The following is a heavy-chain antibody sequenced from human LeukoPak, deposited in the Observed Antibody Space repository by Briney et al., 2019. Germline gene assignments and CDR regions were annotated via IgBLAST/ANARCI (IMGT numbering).Heavy chain of an antibody. CDR1: GYTFTGYY. CDR3: ARDEALGTAAGNWFDP. Sequence: ASVKVSCKASGYTFTGYYMHWVRQAPGQGLEWMGWINPNSGGTNYAQKFQGGVTMTRDTSISTAYMELSSLRSDDTAVYYCARDEALGTAAGNWFDPWGQGTLVTVSS. CDR2: INPNSGGT. D-gene: IGHD6-13*01. J-gene: IGHJ5*02. V-gene: IGHV1-2*02.